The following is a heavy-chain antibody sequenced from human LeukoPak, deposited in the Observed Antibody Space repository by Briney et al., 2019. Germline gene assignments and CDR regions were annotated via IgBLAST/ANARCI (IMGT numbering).Heavy chain of an antibody. CDR2: INWNGGST. Sequence: GGSLRLSCTASGFTFDDYAMSWVRQAPGKGLEWVSGINWNGGSTDYADSVKGRFTISRDNAKNSLYLQMNSLRAEDTAVYYCARDLAIFGVVKDWYFDLWGRGTLVTVSS. D-gene: IGHD3-3*01. J-gene: IGHJ2*01. V-gene: IGHV3-20*04. CDR1: GFTFDDYA. CDR3: ARDLAIFGVVKDWYFDL.